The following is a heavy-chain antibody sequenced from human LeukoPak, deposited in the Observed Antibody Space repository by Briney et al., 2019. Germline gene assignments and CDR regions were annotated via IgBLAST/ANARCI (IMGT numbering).Heavy chain of an antibody. J-gene: IGHJ6*03. CDR3: ARGWYSRYYYYYYMDV. CDR2: IIPIFGTA. Sequence: ASVKVSCKASGGTFSSYANSWVRQAPGQGLEWMGGIIPIFGTANYAQKFQGRVTITTDESTSTAYMELSSLRSEDTAVYYCARGWYSRYYYYYYMDVWGKGTTVTVSS. V-gene: IGHV1-69*05. CDR1: GGTFSSYA. D-gene: IGHD6-13*01.